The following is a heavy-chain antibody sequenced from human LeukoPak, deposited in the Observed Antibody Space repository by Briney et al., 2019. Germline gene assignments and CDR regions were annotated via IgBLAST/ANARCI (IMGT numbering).Heavy chain of an antibody. V-gene: IGHV4-59*13. Sequence: SETLSLTCAISGGSISSNYWSWIRQPPGKGLEWIGYCHYSGNTNYNPSLKSRATIAVDMSKNQFSLTLNSVTAADTAVYYCARSASSTSRSAFDIWGRGTRVTASS. J-gene: IGHJ3*02. CDR1: GGSISSNY. CDR3: ARSASSTSRSAFDI. CDR2: CHYSGNT.